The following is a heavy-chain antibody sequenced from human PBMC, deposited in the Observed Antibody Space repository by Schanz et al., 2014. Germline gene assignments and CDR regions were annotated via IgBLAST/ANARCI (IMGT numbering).Heavy chain of an antibody. D-gene: IGHD5-12*01. J-gene: IGHJ4*02. Sequence: QVQLVESGGGVVQPGRSLRLSCAASGITLSGYGLHWVRQAPGKGLEWVGFISFDGRNTGYAQSVKGRFTISRDKSKNTVNLQMNSLRAEDAAVYYCAKEKEEVATDGSVFDYWGQGTLVTVSS. CDR3: AKEKEEVATDGSVFDY. V-gene: IGHV3-30*18. CDR2: ISFDGRNT. CDR1: GITLSGYG.